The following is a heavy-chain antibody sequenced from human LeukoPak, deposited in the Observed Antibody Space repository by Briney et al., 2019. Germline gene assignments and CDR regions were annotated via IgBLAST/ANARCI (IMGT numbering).Heavy chain of an antibody. J-gene: IGHJ4*02. CDR1: GGSISSYY. D-gene: IGHD3-3*01. V-gene: IGHV4-4*07. CDR3: ARDGARYDFWSGYGYYFDC. Sequence: PSETLSLTCTVSGGSISSYYWSWIRQPAGKGLEWIGRIYTSGSTNYNPSLKSRVTMSVDTSKNQFSLKLSSVTAADTAVYYCARDGARYDFWSGYGYYFDCWGQGTLVTVSS. CDR2: IYTSGST.